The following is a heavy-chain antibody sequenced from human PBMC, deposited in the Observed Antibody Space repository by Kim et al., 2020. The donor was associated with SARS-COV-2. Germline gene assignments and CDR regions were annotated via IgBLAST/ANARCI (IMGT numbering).Heavy chain of an antibody. D-gene: IGHD6-13*01. J-gene: IGHJ4*02. CDR2: ISSSGNNT. CDR3: AKLIGKWVSGIAAAPDY. Sequence: GGSLRLSCTSSGFTFSSHAMTWVRQAPGKGLEWVSSISSSGNNTYYADSVKGRFTISRANSKNTLYMQMNSLRAEDTAVYYCAKLIGKWVSGIAAAPDYWGQGTLITVSS. CDR1: GFTFSSHA. V-gene: IGHV3-23*01.